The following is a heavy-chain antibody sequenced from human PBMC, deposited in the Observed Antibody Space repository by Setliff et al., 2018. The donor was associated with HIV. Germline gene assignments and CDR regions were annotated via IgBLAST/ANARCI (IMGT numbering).Heavy chain of an antibody. J-gene: IGHJ4*02. CDR3: GRLSDTAMASFDS. D-gene: IGHD5-18*01. V-gene: IGHV4-4*08. CDR2: IYKSGGA. CDR1: GGSISSYH. Sequence: PSETLSLTCRVSGGSISSYHWSWIRQPPGKGLEWIGHIYKSGGANYSPSLKGRVTISADTSRNQFSLKLTSVTAADTAIYYCGRLSDTAMASFDSWGQGTLVTVSS.